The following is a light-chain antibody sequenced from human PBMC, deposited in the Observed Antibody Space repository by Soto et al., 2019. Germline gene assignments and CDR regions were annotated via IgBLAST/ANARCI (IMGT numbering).Light chain of an antibody. V-gene: IGLV4-69*01. CDR3: QTWGTGIHV. J-gene: IGLJ1*01. CDR2: LNSDGTH. Sequence: QSVLTQSPSASASLGASVRLTCTLTSGHSSYAIAWHQQQPEKGPRFLMKLNSDGTHSKGDGIPDRYSGSSSGAERYLTISSLQSEDEGDYYCQTWGTGIHVFGTGTKVTVL. CDR1: SGHSSYA.